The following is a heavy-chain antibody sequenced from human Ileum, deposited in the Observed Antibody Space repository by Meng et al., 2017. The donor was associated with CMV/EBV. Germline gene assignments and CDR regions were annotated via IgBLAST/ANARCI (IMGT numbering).Heavy chain of an antibody. D-gene: IGHD7-27*01. CDR1: SYTFTDHN. CDR2: ISLGNGQT. V-gene: IGHV1-18*04. Sequence: QVQLVQSGAALKKPGDPGRISCTPSSYTFTDHNIGWVRQAPGQGIEGVGWISLGNGQTVYGHKLQGRVTVTTDTSTNTAYMELRNLRSDDTAMYYCARDVWGFDYWGQGTLVTVSS. CDR3: ARDVWGFDY. J-gene: IGHJ4*02.